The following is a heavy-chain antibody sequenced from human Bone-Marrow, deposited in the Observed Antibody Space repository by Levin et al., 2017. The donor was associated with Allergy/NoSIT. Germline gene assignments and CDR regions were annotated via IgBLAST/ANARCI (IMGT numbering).Heavy chain of an antibody. CDR1: GFTFSTYA. Sequence: GESLKISCAASGFTFSTYAMTWVRQAPGKGLEWVSTISSGGGGTYYADSVKGRFTISRDNSKTTLSLQMNSLRAEDTAVYYCARSHYDPSYYYYYMDVWCKGTTVTVSS. V-gene: IGHV3-23*01. D-gene: IGHD3-3*01. CDR3: ARSHYDPSYYYYYMDV. J-gene: IGHJ6*03. CDR2: ISSGGGGT.